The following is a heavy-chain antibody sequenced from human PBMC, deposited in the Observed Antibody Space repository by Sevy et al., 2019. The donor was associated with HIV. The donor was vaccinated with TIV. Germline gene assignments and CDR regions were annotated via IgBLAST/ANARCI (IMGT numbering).Heavy chain of an antibody. J-gene: IGHJ4*02. CDR2: ISAYNGNT. CDR3: ARAGALWFGESDY. CDR1: GYSFTSRG. V-gene: IGHV1-18*01. D-gene: IGHD3-10*01. Sequence: ASVKVCCKASGYSFTSRGIDWVRQAPGQGLEWLGWISAYNGNTKYGQRLQDRVTMTTDTSASTAYMELRSLRSDDTAVYYCARAGALWFGESDYWGQGTLVTVSS.